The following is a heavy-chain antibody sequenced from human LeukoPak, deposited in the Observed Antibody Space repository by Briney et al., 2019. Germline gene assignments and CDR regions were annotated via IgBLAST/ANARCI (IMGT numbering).Heavy chain of an antibody. Sequence: SETLSLTCTVSGGSISGGSYYWSRIRQPARKGPEWIGRIYTSGSTNYNPSLKSRVTISVDTSKNQFSLKLSSVTAADTAVYYCASGFGELPYWGQGTLVTVSS. CDR2: IYTSGST. CDR1: GGSISGGSYY. D-gene: IGHD3-10*01. CDR3: ASGFGELPY. J-gene: IGHJ4*02. V-gene: IGHV4-61*02.